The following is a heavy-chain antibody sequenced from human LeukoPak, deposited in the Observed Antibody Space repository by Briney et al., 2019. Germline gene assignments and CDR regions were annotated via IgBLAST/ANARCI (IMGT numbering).Heavy chain of an antibody. Sequence: PGGSLRPSCAASGFTFDDYTMHWVRQAPGKGLEWVSLISWDGGSTYYADSVKGRFTISRDNSKNSLYLQMNSLRTEDTALYYCAKDREGHFDYWGQGTLVTVSS. CDR1: GFTFDDYT. D-gene: IGHD1-26*01. V-gene: IGHV3-43*01. J-gene: IGHJ4*02. CDR3: AKDREGHFDY. CDR2: ISWDGGST.